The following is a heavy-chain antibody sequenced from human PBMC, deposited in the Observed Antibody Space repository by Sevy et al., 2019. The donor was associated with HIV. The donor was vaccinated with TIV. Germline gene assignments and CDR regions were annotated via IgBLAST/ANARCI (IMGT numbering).Heavy chain of an antibody. V-gene: IGHV3-11*01. D-gene: IGHD2-2*03. CDR3: ARDPLLGIAREVARGGY. J-gene: IGHJ4*02. Sequence: GGSLRLSCSGSGFIFSDYYMSWIRQAPGRGLEWVSYISGRGITYYADSVEGRFTNSRDNARNSRYLQMNSLRADDTAVYYCARDPLLGIAREVARGGYWGQGTLVTVSS. CDR2: ISGRGIT. CDR1: GFIFSDYY.